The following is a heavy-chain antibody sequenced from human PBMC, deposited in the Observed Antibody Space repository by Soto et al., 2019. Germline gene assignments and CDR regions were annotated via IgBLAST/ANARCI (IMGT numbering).Heavy chain of an antibody. CDR2: INHSGST. V-gene: IGHV4-34*01. Sequence: SETLSLTCAVYGGSFSGYYWSWIRQPPGKGLEWIGEINHSGSTNYNPSLKSRLTISVDTSKNQFSLKVSSVTAADTAVYYCAAIWLGGNGFDQWGQGTMVTVSS. CDR3: AAIWLGGNGFDQ. D-gene: IGHD3-10*01. CDR1: GGSFSGYY. J-gene: IGHJ5*02.